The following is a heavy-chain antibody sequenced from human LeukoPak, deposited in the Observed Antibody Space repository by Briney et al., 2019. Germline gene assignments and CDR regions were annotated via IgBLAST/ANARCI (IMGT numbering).Heavy chain of an antibody. Sequence: GASVKVSCKASGGTFSSYAISWMRQAPGQGLEWMGGIIPIFGTANYAQKFQGRVTITADKSTSTAYMELSSLRSEDTAVYYCARNPSQNSYGYMYNWFDPWGQGTLVTVSS. J-gene: IGHJ5*02. CDR1: GGTFSSYA. V-gene: IGHV1-69*06. CDR3: ARNPSQNSYGYMYNWFDP. D-gene: IGHD5-18*01. CDR2: IIPIFGTA.